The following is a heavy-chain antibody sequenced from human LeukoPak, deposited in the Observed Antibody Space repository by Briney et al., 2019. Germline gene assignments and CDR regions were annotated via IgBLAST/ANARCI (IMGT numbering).Heavy chain of an antibody. CDR1: GYNFIDSF. J-gene: IGHJ4*02. V-gene: IGHV1-2*02. Sequence: ASVQVSCKASGYNFIDSFIHWVRQAPGQGLEWMGSVNPENGATKYIDYFKARVTMTSDTSISTAYMELRSLEFDDTAVYYCARFKAGLLLWGQGALITVSS. CDR3: ARFKAGLLL. CDR2: VNPENGAT.